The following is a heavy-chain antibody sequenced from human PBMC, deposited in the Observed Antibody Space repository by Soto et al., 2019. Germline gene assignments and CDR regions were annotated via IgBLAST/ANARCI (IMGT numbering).Heavy chain of an antibody. V-gene: IGHV1-24*01. Sequence: GASVKVSCKVSGYTLTELSMHWVRQAPGKGLEWMGGFDPEDGETIYAQKFQGRVTMTEDTSTDTAYMELSSLRSEDTAVYYCATANYDSSGYYLFHFDYWGQGTLVTVSS. CDR1: GYTLTELS. CDR3: ATANYDSSGYYLFHFDY. D-gene: IGHD3-22*01. CDR2: FDPEDGET. J-gene: IGHJ4*02.